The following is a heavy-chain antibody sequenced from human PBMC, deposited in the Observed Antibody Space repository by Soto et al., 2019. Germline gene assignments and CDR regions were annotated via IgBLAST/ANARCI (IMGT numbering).Heavy chain of an antibody. CDR3: ASDYGSNWRL. J-gene: IGHJ4*02. CDR1: GFVSTNHN. V-gene: IGHV1-3*01. D-gene: IGHD6-19*01. Sequence: QAHLVQSGTEVKMPGDSVQVSCKASGFVSTNHNFHWVRQAPGQNLEWMGRINAGNGNTQYSQHFQSRVPFNSDPSASTAFMELTNLRFEDRAMYYCASDYGSNWRLWGQGTLVSVSS. CDR2: INAGNGNT.